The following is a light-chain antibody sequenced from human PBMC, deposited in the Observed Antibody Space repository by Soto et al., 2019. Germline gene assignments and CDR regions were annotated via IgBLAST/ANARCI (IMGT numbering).Light chain of an antibody. CDR3: QSYDNSLSAYV. CDR1: SSDIGAGSE. V-gene: IGLV1-40*01. CDR2: GST. J-gene: IGLJ1*01. Sequence: QPVLTQPPSLSGAPGQRVTISCTGSSSDIGAGSEVHWYQQLPGTAPKLLIFGSTNRPSGVPDRFSGSKSATSVSLAITGLQAEDEADYYCQSYDNSLSAYVFGTGTKVTVL.